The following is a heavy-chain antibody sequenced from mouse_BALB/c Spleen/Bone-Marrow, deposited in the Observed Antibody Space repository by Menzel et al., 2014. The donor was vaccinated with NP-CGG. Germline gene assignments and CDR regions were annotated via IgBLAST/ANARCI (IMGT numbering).Heavy chain of an antibody. D-gene: IGHD2-1*01. CDR1: GYSYTGYY. V-gene: IGHV1S34*01. CDR2: ISCYNGAT. J-gene: IGHJ3*01. CDR3: VKGVYGNPFAY. Sequence: LVKIGASVKISCKASGYSYTGYYMHWVKQSHGKSLEWIGYISCYNGATSYNQKFKGKATFTVDTSSSTAYMQFNSLTSEDSAVYYCVKGVYGNPFAYRGQGTLVTVSA.